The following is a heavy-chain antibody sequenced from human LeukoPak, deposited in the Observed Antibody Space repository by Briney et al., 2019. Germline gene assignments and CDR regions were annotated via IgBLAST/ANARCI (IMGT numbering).Heavy chain of an antibody. D-gene: IGHD6-19*01. CDR2: IWYDGSNK. J-gene: IGHJ6*03. CDR3: AKVGGWYEQYYYYYMDV. Sequence: GGSLRLSCAASGFTFSSYGMHWVRQAPGKGLEWVAVIWYDGSNKYYADSVKGRFTISRDNSKNTLYLQVNSLRAEDTAVYYCAKVGGWYEQYYYYYMDVWGKGTTVTVSS. CDR1: GFTFSSYG. V-gene: IGHV3-33*06.